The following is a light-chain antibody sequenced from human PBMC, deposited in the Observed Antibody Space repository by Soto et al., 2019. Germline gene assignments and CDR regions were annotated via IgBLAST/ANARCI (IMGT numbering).Light chain of an antibody. J-gene: IGKJ1*01. V-gene: IGKV3-15*01. CDR1: QSVSSN. Sequence: EIVMTQSPATLSVSPGERATLSCRASQSVSSNLAWYQQKPGQAPRLLIYGASTRAAGIPARFSGSGSGTEFTLTISSLQSEDFAVYHCQRYNNWPRTFGQGTKVDIK. CDR2: GAS. CDR3: QRYNNWPRT.